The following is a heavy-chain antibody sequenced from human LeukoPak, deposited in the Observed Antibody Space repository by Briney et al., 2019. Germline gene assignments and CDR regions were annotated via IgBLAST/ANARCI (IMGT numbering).Heavy chain of an antibody. CDR1: GGSISSGGYY. J-gene: IGHJ4*02. CDR2: IYYSGST. Sequence: SETLSLTCTVSGGSISSGGYYWSWIRQHPGKGLEWIGYIYYSGSTYYNPSLKSRVTISVDTSKNQLSLKLSSVTAADTAVYYCARDTRGRGSYGVSRYFDYWGQGTLVTVSS. CDR3: ARDTRGRGSYGVSRYFDY. V-gene: IGHV4-31*03. D-gene: IGHD3-16*01.